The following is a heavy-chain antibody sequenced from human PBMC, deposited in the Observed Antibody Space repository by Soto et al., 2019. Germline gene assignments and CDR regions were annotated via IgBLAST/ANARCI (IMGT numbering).Heavy chain of an antibody. Sequence: GGSLRLSCAASGFTFSSYWMHWVRQAPGKGLEWVSRMNMDGNRISYVDSVKGRCTISRDNAKNTFYMEMNSARVEDTAVYYCARDYFDSSDYTTNWFDPWGQGTLVTVSS. CDR3: ARDYFDSSDYTTNWFDP. CDR1: GFTFSSYW. V-gene: IGHV3-74*01. J-gene: IGHJ5*02. D-gene: IGHD3-22*01. CDR2: MNMDGNRI.